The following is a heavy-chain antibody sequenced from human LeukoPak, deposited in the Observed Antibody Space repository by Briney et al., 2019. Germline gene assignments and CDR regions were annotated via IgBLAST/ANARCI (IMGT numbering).Heavy chain of an antibody. V-gene: IGHV3-7*01. J-gene: IGHJ5*02. Sequence: GGSLRLSCVASGFTFDDYGISWVRQAPGKGLEWVANIKQDGSEKYYVDSVKGRFTISRDNAKNSLYLQMNSLRAEDTAVYYCARGPTYYYDSSGYNNWFDPWGQGTLVTVSS. CDR2: IKQDGSEK. CDR1: GFTFDDYG. CDR3: ARGPTYYYDSSGYNNWFDP. D-gene: IGHD3-22*01.